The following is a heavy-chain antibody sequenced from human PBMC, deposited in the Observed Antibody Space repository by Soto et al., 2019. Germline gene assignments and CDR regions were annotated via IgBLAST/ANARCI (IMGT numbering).Heavy chain of an antibody. V-gene: IGHV4-59*01. J-gene: IGHJ6*02. CDR3: ARTSTPPRTPGQGDVYYYGMDV. CDR1: GGSIISYF. D-gene: IGHD2-21*02. CDR2: IYYSGST. Sequence: SETLSLTCTVSGGSIISYFWSWIPQPPGKGLEWIGYIYYSGSTNYNPSLKSRVTISVDTSKNQFSLKLSSVTAADTAVYYCARTSTPPRTPGQGDVYYYGMDVWGQGTTVTVSS.